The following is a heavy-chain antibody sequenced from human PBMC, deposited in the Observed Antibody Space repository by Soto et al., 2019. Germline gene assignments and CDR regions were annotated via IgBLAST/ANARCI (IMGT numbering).Heavy chain of an antibody. V-gene: IGHV2-5*02. CDR2: IYWDDDK. CDR1: GGSISSNIYY. CDR3: AHRRDSSSWIENWFDP. D-gene: IGHD6-13*01. J-gene: IGHJ5*02. Sequence: LSLTCTVSGGSISSNIYYWGWIRQPPGKGLEWIALIYWDDDKRYSPSLKSRLTITKDTSKNQVVLTMTNMDPVDTATYYCAHRRDSSSWIENWFDPWGQGTLVTVSS.